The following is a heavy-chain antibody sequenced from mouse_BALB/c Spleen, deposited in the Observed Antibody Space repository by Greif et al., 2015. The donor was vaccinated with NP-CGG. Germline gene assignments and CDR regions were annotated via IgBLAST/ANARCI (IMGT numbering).Heavy chain of an antibody. CDR3: ARGEYYGSIAY. J-gene: IGHJ3*01. Sequence: EVMLVESGGGLVKPGGSLKLSCAASGFTFSDYYMYWVRQTPEKRLEWVATISDGGSYIYYPDSVKGRFTISRDNAKNNLYLQMSSLKSEDTAMYYCARGEYYGSIAYWGQGTLVTVSA. V-gene: IGHV5-4*02. CDR1: GFTFSDYY. CDR2: ISDGGSYI. D-gene: IGHD1-1*01.